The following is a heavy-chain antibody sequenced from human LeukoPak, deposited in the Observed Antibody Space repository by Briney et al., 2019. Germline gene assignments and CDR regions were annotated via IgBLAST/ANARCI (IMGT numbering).Heavy chain of an antibody. V-gene: IGHV3-30*18. Sequence: GGSLRLSCAASGFSFNTYGMHWVRQGPGKGLEWVAVISYDGSNKWYADSVKGRFTISRDNSKNTLYLQMNSLRPEDTAVYFCAKDLNTYRYDSRDLQHWGQGILVTVSS. CDR1: GFSFNTYG. D-gene: IGHD3-22*01. CDR2: ISYDGSNK. CDR3: AKDLNTYRYDSRDLQH. J-gene: IGHJ1*01.